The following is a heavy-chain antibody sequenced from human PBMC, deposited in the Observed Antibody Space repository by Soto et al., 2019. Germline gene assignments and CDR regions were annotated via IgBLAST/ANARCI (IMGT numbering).Heavy chain of an antibody. CDR2: IYYSGST. J-gene: IGHJ5*02. D-gene: IGHD2-15*01. CDR3: ARVRDCSGGTCYSWWFDP. CDR1: GGSITTYY. V-gene: IGHV4-59*01. Sequence: PSETLSLTCTVSGGSITTYYWSWIRQPPGKGLEWIGHIYYSGSTNYSPSLKSRVTISVDTSKSQLSLKLSSVTAADTAVYYFARVRDCSGGTCYSWWFDPWGQGTLVTVSS.